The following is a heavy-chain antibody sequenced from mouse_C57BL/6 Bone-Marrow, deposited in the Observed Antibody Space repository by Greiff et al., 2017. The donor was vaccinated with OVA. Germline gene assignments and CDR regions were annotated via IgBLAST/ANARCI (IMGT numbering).Heavy chain of an antibody. V-gene: IGHV5-4*01. CDR2: ISDGGSYT. J-gene: IGHJ4*01. Sequence: VQLVESGGGLVKPGGSLKLSCAASGFTFSSYAMSWVRQTPEKRLEWVATISDGGSYTYYPDNVKGRFTISRDNAKNNLYLQMSHLKSEDTAMYYCARDVDYWGQGTSVTVSS. CDR1: GFTFSSYA. CDR3: ARDVDY.